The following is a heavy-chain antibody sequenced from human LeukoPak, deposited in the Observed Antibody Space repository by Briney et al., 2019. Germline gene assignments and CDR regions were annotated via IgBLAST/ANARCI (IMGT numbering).Heavy chain of an antibody. CDR2: ISSTVTTV. V-gene: IGHV3-11*04. J-gene: IGHJ4*02. Sequence: PGGSLRLPCAASGFRFSGHYMSWIRQAPGKGLEWVAYISSTVTTVYYADSVKGRFTISRDNTKDSLYLQMSSLKAEDTAVYYCARGDCSAASCYYFDYWGQGTLVTVSS. CDR1: GFRFSGHY. CDR3: ARGDCSAASCYYFDY. D-gene: IGHD2-15*01.